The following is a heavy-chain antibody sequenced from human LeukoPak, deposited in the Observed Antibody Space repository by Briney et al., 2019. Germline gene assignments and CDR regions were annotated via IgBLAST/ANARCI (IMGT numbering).Heavy chain of an antibody. J-gene: IGHJ4*02. CDR1: GFTFSSYA. Sequence: GGSLRLSCAASGFTFSSYAMHWVRQAPGKGLEWVAVISYDGSNKYYADSVKGRFTISRDNSKNTLHLQMNSLRAEDTAVYYCARAGGYDYVWGSYRDYFDYWGQGTLVTVSS. D-gene: IGHD3-16*02. V-gene: IGHV3-30-3*01. CDR3: ARAGGYDYVWGSYRDYFDY. CDR2: ISYDGSNK.